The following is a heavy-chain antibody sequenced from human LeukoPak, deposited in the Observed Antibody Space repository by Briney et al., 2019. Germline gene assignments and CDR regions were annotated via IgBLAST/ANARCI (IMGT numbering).Heavy chain of an antibody. Sequence: GGSLRLSCAASGFTFCSYEMNWVRQAPGKGLEWVLYISSSGSTIYYADSVKGRFTISRDNAKNSLYLQMNSLRAEDTAVYYCARGIYYYPAFDYWGQGTLVTVSS. CDR2: ISSSGSTI. V-gene: IGHV3-48*03. CDR1: GFTFCSYE. CDR3: ARGIYYYPAFDY. D-gene: IGHD3-10*01. J-gene: IGHJ4*02.